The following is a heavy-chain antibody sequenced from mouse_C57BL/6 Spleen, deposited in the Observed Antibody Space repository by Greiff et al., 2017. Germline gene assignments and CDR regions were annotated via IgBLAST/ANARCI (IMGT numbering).Heavy chain of an antibody. Sequence: QVQLKQSGAELVRPGASVTLSCKASGYTFTDYEMHWVKQTPVHGLEWIGAIDPETGGTAYNQKFKGKAILTADKSSSTAYMELRSLTSEDSAVYYCTRLRRDFGYWGQGTTLTVSS. D-gene: IGHD2-12*01. CDR2: IDPETGGT. V-gene: IGHV1-15*01. CDR1: GYTFTDYE. CDR3: TRLRRDFGY. J-gene: IGHJ2*01.